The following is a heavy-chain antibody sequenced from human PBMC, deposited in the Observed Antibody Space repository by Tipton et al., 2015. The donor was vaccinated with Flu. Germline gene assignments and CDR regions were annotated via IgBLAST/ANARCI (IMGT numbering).Heavy chain of an antibody. D-gene: IGHD5-12*01. CDR3: ASSREYSGYGYYYYGMDV. V-gene: IGHV3-66*02. Sequence: GSLRLSCAASGFTVSSNYMSWVRQAPGKGLEWVSVIYSGGSTYYADSVKGRFTISRDNSKNTLYLQMNSLRAEDTAVYYCASSREYSGYGYYYYGMDVWGQGTTVTVSS. CDR2: IYSGGST. CDR1: GFTVSSNY. J-gene: IGHJ6*02.